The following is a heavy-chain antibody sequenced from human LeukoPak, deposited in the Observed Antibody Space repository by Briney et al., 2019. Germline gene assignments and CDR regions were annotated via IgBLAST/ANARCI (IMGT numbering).Heavy chain of an antibody. J-gene: IGHJ4*02. Sequence: ASVKVSCKASGYIFTGYYMHWVRQAPGQGLEWMGWIDPNSGGTNYAQKFQGRVTVTRDTSISTAYMELSRLRSDDTAVYYCASITGYSGYDFDYWGQGTLVTVSS. CDR2: IDPNSGGT. V-gene: IGHV1-2*02. D-gene: IGHD5-12*01. CDR3: ASITGYSGYDFDY. CDR1: GYIFTGYY.